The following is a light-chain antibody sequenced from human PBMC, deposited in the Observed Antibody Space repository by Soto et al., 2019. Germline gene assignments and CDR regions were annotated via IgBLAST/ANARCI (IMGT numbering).Light chain of an antibody. V-gene: IGLV1-40*01. J-gene: IGLJ3*02. CDR1: SSNIGAGYD. CDR3: QSYDSSLSAL. CDR2: GNS. Sequence: QSVLTQPPSVSGAPGQRVTISCTGSSSNIGAGYDVHWYQQLPGTAPKLLIYGNSNRPSGVPDRFSGSQSATSASMAITGLQAEDEADYYCQSYDSSLSALFGGGTKLTV.